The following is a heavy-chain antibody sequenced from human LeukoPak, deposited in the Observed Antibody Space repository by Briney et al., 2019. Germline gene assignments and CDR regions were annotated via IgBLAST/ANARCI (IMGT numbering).Heavy chain of an antibody. Sequence: SETLSLTCTVSRGSISSSCYFWGRIRQPPGTGLEWIGSIYYGGTTYYNPSLKSRVTISVDTSKNQFSLNLSSVTATDTAVYYCARHDGRGGATMGALDYWGRGTLVTVSS. CDR3: ARHDGRGGATMGALDY. CDR2: IYYGGTT. J-gene: IGHJ4*02. V-gene: IGHV4-39*01. CDR1: RGSISSSCYF. D-gene: IGHD4/OR15-4a*01.